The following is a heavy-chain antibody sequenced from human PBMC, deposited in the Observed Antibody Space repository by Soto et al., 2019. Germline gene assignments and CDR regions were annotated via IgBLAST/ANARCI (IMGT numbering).Heavy chain of an antibody. D-gene: IGHD6-19*01. V-gene: IGHV4-59*08. CDR3: ARAVGDPLYYLDY. CDR2: TDYSGNT. CDR1: SDSISSYY. J-gene: IGHJ4*02. Sequence: PSETLSLTSTVSSDSISSYYWIWIRQSPGKGLEWIGYTDYSGNTNYNPSLKSRVTISGDTSKNQFSLRLSSVTAADTAVYYCARAVGDPLYYLDYWGQGTLVTVSS.